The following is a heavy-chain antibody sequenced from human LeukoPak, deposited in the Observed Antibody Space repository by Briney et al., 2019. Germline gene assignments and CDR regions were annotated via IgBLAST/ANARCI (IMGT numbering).Heavy chain of an antibody. CDR3: ARDLDDYNALPPFFQH. Sequence: GGSLRLSCAASGFTFNKFAMSWVRQAPGKGLEWVSAISGGVSTYSADSVKGRFTISRDNSKNTVYLQMNSLRAEDTAVYYCARDLDDYNALPPFFQHWGQGTLVTVSS. CDR2: ISGGVST. J-gene: IGHJ1*01. CDR1: GFTFNKFA. V-gene: IGHV3-23*01. D-gene: IGHD5-24*01.